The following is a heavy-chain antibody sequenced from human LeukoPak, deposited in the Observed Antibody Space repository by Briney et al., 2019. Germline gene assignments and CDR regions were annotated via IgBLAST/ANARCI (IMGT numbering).Heavy chain of an antibody. D-gene: IGHD2-15*01. J-gene: IGHJ5*02. CDR2: IIPIFGTA. V-gene: IGHV1-69*05. CDR1: GGTFSSYA. Sequence: GSSVKVSCKASGGTFSSYAISWARQAPGQGLEWMGGIIPIFGTANYAQKFQGRVTITTDESTSTAYMELSSLRSEDTAVYYCARDLCSGGSCNWFDPWGQGTLVTVSS. CDR3: ARDLCSGGSCNWFDP.